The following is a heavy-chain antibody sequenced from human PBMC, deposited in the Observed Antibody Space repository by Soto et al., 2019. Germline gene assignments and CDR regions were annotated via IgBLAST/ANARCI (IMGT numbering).Heavy chain of an antibody. CDR1: GFIFSSYA. Sequence: ELQLLESGGGLVQPGGSLRLSCAASGFIFSSYAMSWVRQAPGKGLEWVSAGSGSGGSTYYADSVKGRFTISRDNSKNTLYLQMTHLRTEYTAVYYCVTQKITTRCCNWFDPWGQGTLVTVSS. V-gene: IGHV3-23*01. J-gene: IGHJ5*02. D-gene: IGHD2-2*01. CDR3: VTQKITTRCCNWFDP. CDR2: GSGSGGST.